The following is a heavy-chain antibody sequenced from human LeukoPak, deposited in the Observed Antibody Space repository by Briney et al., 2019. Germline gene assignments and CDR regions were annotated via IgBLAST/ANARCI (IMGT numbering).Heavy chain of an antibody. V-gene: IGHV4-61*01. D-gene: IGHD2-15*01. CDR1: GVSVTSFSFY. J-gene: IGHJ4*02. CDR2: IYYSGNT. CDR3: ARTYCSGGSCHFDY. Sequence: SETLSLTCAVSGVSVTSFSFYWTWIRQPPGKGLEWIGYIYYSGNTDSNPSLKSRVTISVDTSKNQFSLKLSSVTAADTAVYYCARTYCSGGSCHFDYWGQGTLVTVSS.